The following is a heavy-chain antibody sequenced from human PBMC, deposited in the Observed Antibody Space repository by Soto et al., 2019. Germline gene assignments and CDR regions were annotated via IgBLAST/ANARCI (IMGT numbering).Heavy chain of an antibody. CDR3: ARDVGYDLIDY. V-gene: IGHV1-18*01. D-gene: IGHD5-12*01. J-gene: IGHJ4*02. CDR1: GYTFTSYG. Sequence: QVQLVQSGAEVKKPGASVKVSCKASGYTFTSYGISWVRQAPGQGLEWMGWINAYNGNTNYAQKLQGRVNITTDTSTSTDYMELRSLRSDDKAVYSCARDVGYDLIDYWGQGTLVTVSS. CDR2: INAYNGNT.